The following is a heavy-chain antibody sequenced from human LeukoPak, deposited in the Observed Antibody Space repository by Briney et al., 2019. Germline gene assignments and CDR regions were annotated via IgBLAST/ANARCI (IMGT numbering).Heavy chain of an antibody. J-gene: IGHJ5*02. CDR2: INPNSGGT. Sequence: APLKVSCKPSGYTFTGDDMHWVRQAPRQGLEWMGWINPNSGGTNYAQKFQGRVTMTRDTSISTAFMELSRLRSDDTAVYYCARDNWFDPWGQGTLVTVSS. V-gene: IGHV1-2*02. CDR3: ARDNWFDP. CDR1: GYTFTGDD.